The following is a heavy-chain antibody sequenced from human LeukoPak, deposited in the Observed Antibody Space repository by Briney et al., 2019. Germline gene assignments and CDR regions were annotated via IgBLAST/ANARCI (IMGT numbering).Heavy chain of an antibody. CDR3: AKDLEWFQAYYYGSSWLGMDV. J-gene: IGHJ6*02. CDR2: ISYDGSNK. CDR1: GFTFSSYA. D-gene: IGHD3-10*01. Sequence: GGSLRLSCAASGFTFSSYAMHWVRQAPGKGLEWVAVISYDGSNKYYADSVKGRFTISRDNSKNTLYLQMNSLRAEDTTVYYCAKDLEWFQAYYYGSSWLGMDVWGQGTTVTVSS. V-gene: IGHV3-30-3*01.